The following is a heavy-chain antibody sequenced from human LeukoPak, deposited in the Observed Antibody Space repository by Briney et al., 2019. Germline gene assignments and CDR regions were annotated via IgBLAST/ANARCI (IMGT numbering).Heavy chain of an antibody. V-gene: IGHV4-59*12. J-gene: IGHJ6*03. CDR3: ATTPRGYHYYMDV. Sequence: SETLSLTCTVSGGSISSYFWSWIRQPPGKGLEWIGYIYYSGSTNYNPSLKSRLTISVDTSKSQFSLKLSSVTAADTAVYYCATTPRGYHYYMDVWGKGTTVTVSS. D-gene: IGHD3-10*01. CDR2: IYYSGST. CDR1: GGSISSYF.